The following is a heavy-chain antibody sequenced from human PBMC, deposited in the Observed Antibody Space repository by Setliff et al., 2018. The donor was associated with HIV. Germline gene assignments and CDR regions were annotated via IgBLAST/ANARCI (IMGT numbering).Heavy chain of an antibody. CDR2: IYYSGST. CDR3: ARDGPLEGSYRYYYYYMDV. D-gene: IGHD3-10*01. CDR1: GGSISSHY. J-gene: IGHJ6*03. Sequence: SETLSLTCTVSGGSISSHYWSWIRQPPGKGLEWIGYIYYSGSTNYNPSLKSRVTISVDTPKNQFSLKLSSVTAADTAVYYCARDGPLEGSYRYYYYYMDVWGKGTTVTVSS. V-gene: IGHV4-59*11.